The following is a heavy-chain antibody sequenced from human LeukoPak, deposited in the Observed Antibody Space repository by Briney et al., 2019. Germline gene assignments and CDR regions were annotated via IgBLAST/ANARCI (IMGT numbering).Heavy chain of an antibody. CDR2: ISYDGSNK. D-gene: IGHD6-13*01. CDR1: GFTFSSYG. CDR3: ARDPSYSSRRGFYGMDV. J-gene: IGHJ6*02. Sequence: GGSLRLSWAASGFTFSSYGMHWVRQAPGKGLEWVVVISYDGSNKYYADSVKGRFTISRDNSKNTLYLQTNSLRAEDTAVYYCARDPSYSSRRGFYGMDVWGQGTTVTVSS. V-gene: IGHV3-30*03.